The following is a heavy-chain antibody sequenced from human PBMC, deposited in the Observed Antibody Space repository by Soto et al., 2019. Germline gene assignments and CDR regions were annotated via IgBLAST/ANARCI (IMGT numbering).Heavy chain of an antibody. V-gene: IGHV1-18*01. Sequence: ASVKVSCKASGYTFTSYGISWVRQAPGQGLEWMGWISAYNGNTNYAQKLQGRVTMTTDTSTSTAYVELRSLRSDDTAVYYCARLRTPLDYYGSGSYYYWGQGTLVTVSS. J-gene: IGHJ4*02. D-gene: IGHD3-10*01. CDR2: ISAYNGNT. CDR3: ARLRTPLDYYGSGSYYY. CDR1: GYTFTSYG.